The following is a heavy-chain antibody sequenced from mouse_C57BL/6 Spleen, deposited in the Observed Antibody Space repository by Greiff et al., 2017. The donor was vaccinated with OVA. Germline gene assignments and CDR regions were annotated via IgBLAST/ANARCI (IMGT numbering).Heavy chain of an antibody. CDR2: IRLKSDNYAT. CDR1: GFTFSNYW. D-gene: IGHD1-1*01. V-gene: IGHV6-3*01. Sequence: EVQVVESGGGLVQPGGSMKLSCVASGFTFSNYWMNWVRQSPEKGLEWVAQIRLKSDNYATHYAESVKGRFTISRDDSKSSVYLQMNNLRAEDTGIYYCTGLYGSSYDYAMDYWGQGTSVTVSS. J-gene: IGHJ4*01. CDR3: TGLYGSSYDYAMDY.